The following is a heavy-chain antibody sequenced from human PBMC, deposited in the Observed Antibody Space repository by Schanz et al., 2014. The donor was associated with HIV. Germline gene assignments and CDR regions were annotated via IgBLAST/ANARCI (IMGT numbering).Heavy chain of an antibody. CDR1: GYSFSDYY. D-gene: IGHD3-3*01. CDR2: INPSGGKT. V-gene: IGHV1-46*01. CDR3: ARDLGGDFWSAQGGFDP. J-gene: IGHJ5*02. Sequence: QVRLVQSGAEVKKPGASVKVSCVASGYSFSDYYIHWVRQAPGQGLEWMGIINPSGGKTSLAQKFQGRVTLTRDTSTSTVYLELSSLRSEDTAIYYCARDLGGDFWSAQGGFDPWGQGTLVTVSS.